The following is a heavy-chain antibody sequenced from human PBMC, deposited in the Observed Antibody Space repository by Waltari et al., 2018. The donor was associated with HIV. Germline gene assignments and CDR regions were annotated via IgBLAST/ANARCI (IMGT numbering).Heavy chain of an antibody. D-gene: IGHD3-10*01. V-gene: IGHV3-15*01. Sequence: EEYLVESGGDLIKPGGCLRLSCSASGFTFSDAWMTWLRQAPGKGLGWVGRIKRKTDGGTTDYAAAVKGRFTISRDDSKNTLFLQMNSLKTEDTAVYYCATEEGYGSGSYLDYWGQGTLLTVSS. CDR2: IKRKTDGGTT. CDR3: ATEEGYGSGSYLDY. CDR1: GFTFSDAW. J-gene: IGHJ4*02.